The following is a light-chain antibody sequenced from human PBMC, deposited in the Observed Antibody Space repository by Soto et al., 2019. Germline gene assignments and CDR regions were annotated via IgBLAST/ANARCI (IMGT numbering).Light chain of an antibody. J-gene: IGKJ1*01. CDR3: QQYNRYSQT. CDR2: DAS. V-gene: IGKV1-5*01. CDR1: QSTSKW. Sequence: DIQMTQSPSTLSASVGDRVTITCRASQSTSKWLAWYQQKPGKAPKLLIYDASTLKSGVPSRFSGSGSGTEFTLTISSLQPDDFATYYCQQYNRYSQTFGQGTKVEVK.